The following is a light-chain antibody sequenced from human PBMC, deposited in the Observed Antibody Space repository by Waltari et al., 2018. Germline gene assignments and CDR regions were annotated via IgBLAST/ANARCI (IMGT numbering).Light chain of an antibody. CDR3: QTWGMNIQV. Sequence: QLVLTQSPSASASLGASVKLTSTLTGEYSAYTIAWHQLQPEKGPRYLMNVNSDGSHDKADGIPERFSGSSAGAERYLSISRLQSDDEADYFCQTWGMNIQVFGGGTRLTVL. CDR1: GEYSAYT. CDR2: VNSDGSH. V-gene: IGLV4-69*01. J-gene: IGLJ3*02.